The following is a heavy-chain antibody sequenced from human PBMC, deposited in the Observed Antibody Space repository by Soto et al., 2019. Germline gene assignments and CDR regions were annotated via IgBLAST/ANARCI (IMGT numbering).Heavy chain of an antibody. J-gene: IGHJ4*02. Sequence: GGSLRLSCAASGFTFSSYAMHWVRQAPGKGLEWVAVISYDGSNKYYADSVKGRFTISRDNSKNTLYLQMNSLRAEDTAVYYCARDQGYSSGWFDYWGQGTLVTVSS. CDR3: ARDQGYSSGWFDY. CDR2: ISYDGSNK. D-gene: IGHD6-19*01. V-gene: IGHV3-30-3*01. CDR1: GFTFSSYA.